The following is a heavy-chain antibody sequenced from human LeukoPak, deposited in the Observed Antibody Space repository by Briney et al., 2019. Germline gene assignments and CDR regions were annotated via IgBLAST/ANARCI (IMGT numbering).Heavy chain of an antibody. V-gene: IGHV3-23*01. Sequence: GGSLRLSCGASGFLLTAYAMSWVRQAPGKGLEWVFTISANGGTTYYADSVKGRFTISRDNSKKTIYLQMSSLRVEDTAVYYCAKRQGSTVEGNWYVDYWGRGTLVTVSS. CDR3: AKRQGSTVEGNWYVDY. D-gene: IGHD4-23*01. CDR2: ISANGGTT. J-gene: IGHJ2*01. CDR1: GFLLTAYA.